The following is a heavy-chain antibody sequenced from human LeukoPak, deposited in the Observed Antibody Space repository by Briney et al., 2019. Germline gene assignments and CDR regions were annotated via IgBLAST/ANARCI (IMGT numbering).Heavy chain of an antibody. CDR1: GYTFTSYD. V-gene: IGHV1-8*03. J-gene: IGHJ4*02. CDR2: MNPNSGNT. Sequence: ASVKVSCKASGYTFTSYDINWVRQAPGQGLEWMGWMNPNSGNTGYAQTFQGRVTITRNTSISTAYMELSSLRSDDTAVYYCARERRATGGADYWGQGTLVTVSS. D-gene: IGHD3-10*01. CDR3: ARERRATGGADY.